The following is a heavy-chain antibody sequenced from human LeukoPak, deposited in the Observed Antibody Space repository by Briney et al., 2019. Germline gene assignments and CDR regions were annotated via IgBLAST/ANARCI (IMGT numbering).Heavy chain of an antibody. V-gene: IGHV4-4*02. J-gene: IGHJ4*02. CDR2: IYHSGST. Sequence: SETLSLTCAVSGGSISSSNWWSWVRQPPGKGLEWIGEIYHSGSTNYNPSLKSRVTISVDKSKNQFSLKLSSVTAADTAVYYCARDRLSSSGWFVYWGQGTLVTVSS. CDR3: ARDRLSSSGWFVY. CDR1: GGSISSSNW. D-gene: IGHD6-19*01.